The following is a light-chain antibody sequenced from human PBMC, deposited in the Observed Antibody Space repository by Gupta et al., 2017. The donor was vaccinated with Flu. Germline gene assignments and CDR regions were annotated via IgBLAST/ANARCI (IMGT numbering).Light chain of an antibody. CDR3: CYAGSLWL. V-gene: IGLV2-11*01. Sequence: QSALTQPRSVSGSPGQSVTISCTGTSNDVGGYNYVSWYQQHPGKAPKLMIYDVSKRPSGVPDRFSGSKSGNTASLTIAGLQADDEDDYYCCYAGSLWLFGGGTKLTAL. CDR2: DVS. CDR1: SNDVGGYNY. J-gene: IGLJ2*01.